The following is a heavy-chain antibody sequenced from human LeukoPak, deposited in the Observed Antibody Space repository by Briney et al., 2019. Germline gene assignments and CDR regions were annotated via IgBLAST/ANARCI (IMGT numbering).Heavy chain of an antibody. D-gene: IGHD4-17*01. Sequence: GGSLRLSCPASGFTFSSYWMSWVRQAPGKGLEWVANIKQDGSEKYYVDSVKGRFTISRDNAKNSLYLQMNSLRAEDTAVYYCARASPYGDYGLDYWGQGTLVTVSS. V-gene: IGHV3-7*01. CDR3: ARASPYGDYGLDY. CDR2: IKQDGSEK. J-gene: IGHJ4*02. CDR1: GFTFSSYW.